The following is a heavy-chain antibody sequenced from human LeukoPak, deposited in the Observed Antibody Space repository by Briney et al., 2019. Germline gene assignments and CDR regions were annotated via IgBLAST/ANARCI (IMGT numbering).Heavy chain of an antibody. D-gene: IGHD3-9*01. Sequence: GGSLRLSCAASGFTFSNYAMSWVRQAPGKGLEWVSAITGSGGNTYYADSVKGRFTISRDNSKNTVFLQMNSLRAEDTAVYYCAKWGDYDVLTGYYVSDYWGQGTLVAVSS. V-gene: IGHV3-23*01. CDR3: AKWGDYDVLTGYYVSDY. CDR2: ITGSGGNT. CDR1: GFTFSNYA. J-gene: IGHJ4*02.